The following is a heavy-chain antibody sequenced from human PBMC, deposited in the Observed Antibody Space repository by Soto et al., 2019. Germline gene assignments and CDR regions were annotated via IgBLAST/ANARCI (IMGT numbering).Heavy chain of an antibody. Sequence: GGSLRLSCAASGFTFSSYWMHWVRQAPGKGLVWVSRINSDGSSTSYADSVKGRFTISRDNAKNTLYLQMNSLRAEDTAAYYCARDSTVVTPHDPPLNYYGRDVWGQGTTVTVSS. J-gene: IGHJ6*02. D-gene: IGHD4-17*01. CDR2: INSDGSST. V-gene: IGHV3-74*01. CDR3: ARDSTVVTPHDPPLNYYGRDV. CDR1: GFTFSSYW.